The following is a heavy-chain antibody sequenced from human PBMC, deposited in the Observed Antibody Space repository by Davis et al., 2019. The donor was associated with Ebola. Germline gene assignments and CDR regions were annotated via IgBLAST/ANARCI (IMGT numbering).Heavy chain of an antibody. J-gene: IGHJ4*02. CDR3: TGATTVTGDY. V-gene: IGHV3-73*01. Sequence: GESLKISCAASGFTFSSYAMSWVRQAPGKGLEWVGRIRSKANSYATAYAASVKGRFTISRDDSKNTAYLQMNSLKTEDTAVYYCTGATTVTGDYWGQGTLVTVSS. D-gene: IGHD4-11*01. CDR1: GFTFSSYA. CDR2: IRSKANSYAT.